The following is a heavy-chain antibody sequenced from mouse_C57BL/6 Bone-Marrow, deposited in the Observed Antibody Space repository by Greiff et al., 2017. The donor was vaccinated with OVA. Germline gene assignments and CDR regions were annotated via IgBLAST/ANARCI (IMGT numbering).Heavy chain of an antibody. CDR1: GYTFTDYN. J-gene: IGHJ2*01. Sequence: VHVKQSGPELVKPGASVKMSCKASGYTFTDYNMHWVKQSHGKSLEWIGYINPNNGGTSYNQKFKGKATLTVNKSSSTAYMELRSLTSEDSAVYYCAAERYYYGSSPFDYWGQGTTLTVSS. CDR3: AAERYYYGSSPFDY. CDR2: INPNNGGT. V-gene: IGHV1-22*01. D-gene: IGHD1-1*01.